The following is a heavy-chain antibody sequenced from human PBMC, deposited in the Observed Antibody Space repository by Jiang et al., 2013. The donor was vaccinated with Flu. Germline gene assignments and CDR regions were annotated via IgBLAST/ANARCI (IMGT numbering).Heavy chain of an antibody. CDR1: GYSFTSYW. V-gene: IGHV5-10-1*01. CDR2: IDPSDSYT. J-gene: IGHJ4*02. D-gene: IGHD6-13*01. CDR3: ATQAAAGTALGVAWLDY. Sequence: SLRISCKGSGYSFTSYWISWVRQMPGKGLEWMGRIDPSDSYTNYSPSFQGHVTISADKSISTAYLQWSSLKASDTAMYYCATQAAAGTALGVAWLDYWGQGTLVTVSS.